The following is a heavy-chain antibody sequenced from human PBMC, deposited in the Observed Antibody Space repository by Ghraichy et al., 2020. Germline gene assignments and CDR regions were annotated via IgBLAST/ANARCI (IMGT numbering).Heavy chain of an antibody. CDR2: IIPIFGTA. D-gene: IGHD3-10*01. Sequence: SVKVSCKASGGTFSSYAISWVRQAPGQGLEWMGGIIPIFGTANYAQKFQGRVTITADESTSTAYMELSSLRSEDTAVYYCARALTMVRGVPQNNPRDHLFYSYYYMDVWGKVTTVTVSS. J-gene: IGHJ6*03. CDR3: ARALTMVRGVPQNNPRDHLFYSYYYMDV. CDR1: GGTFSSYA. V-gene: IGHV1-69*13.